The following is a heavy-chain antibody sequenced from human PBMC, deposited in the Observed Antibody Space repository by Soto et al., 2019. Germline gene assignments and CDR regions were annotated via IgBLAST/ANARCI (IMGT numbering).Heavy chain of an antibody. CDR1: GYSFSTYW. CDR2: IYPGDSDI. D-gene: IGHD3-10*01. V-gene: IGHV5-51*01. J-gene: IGHJ4*02. CDR3: ARLPQFLWFGELTSRAYYFNY. Sequence: GESLKISCTGSGYSFSTYWIAWVRQMPGKGLEWMGIIYPGDSDIRYSPSFQGQVTISADTSTKTAYLQWSSLKASDTAIYYCARLPQFLWFGELTSRAYYFNYWGPGTLVTVSS.